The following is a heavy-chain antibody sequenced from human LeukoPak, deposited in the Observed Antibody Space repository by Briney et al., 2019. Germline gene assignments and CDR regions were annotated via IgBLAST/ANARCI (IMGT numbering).Heavy chain of an antibody. CDR3: ARLVSFWSGYYTSSKRGPQYNWFDP. Sequence: PSETLSLTCTVSGGSISSSSYYWGWIRQPPGKGLEWIGGIYYSGSTYYNPSLKSRVTISVDTSKNQFSLKLSSVTAADTAVYYCARLVSFWSGYYTSSKRGPQYNWFDPWGQGTLVTVSS. J-gene: IGHJ5*02. V-gene: IGHV4-39*01. CDR2: IYYSGST. D-gene: IGHD3-3*01. CDR1: GGSISSSSYY.